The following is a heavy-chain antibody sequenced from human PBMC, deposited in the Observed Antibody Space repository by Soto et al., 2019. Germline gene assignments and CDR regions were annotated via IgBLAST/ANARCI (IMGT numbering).Heavy chain of an antibody. V-gene: IGHV3-23*01. CDR3: AKSAGYCSSTSCHRNMRIANPFDP. Sequence: GGSLRLSCAASGFTFSSYAMSWVRQAPGKGLEWVSAISGSGGSTYYADSVKGRFTISRDNSKNTLYLQMNSLRAEDTAVYYCAKSAGYCSSTSCHRNMRIANPFDPWGQGTLVTVSS. J-gene: IGHJ5*02. D-gene: IGHD2-2*02. CDR1: GFTFSSYA. CDR2: ISGSGGST.